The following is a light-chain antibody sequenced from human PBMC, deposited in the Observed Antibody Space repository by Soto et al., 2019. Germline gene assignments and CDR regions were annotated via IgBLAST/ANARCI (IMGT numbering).Light chain of an antibody. J-gene: IGKJ1*01. CDR1: QSISSW. CDR3: QQYNDNWT. CDR2: KAS. V-gene: IGKV1-5*03. Sequence: DIHITHSPSTLSASVGDRVTITCRASQSISSWLAWYQQKPGTAPKLLIYKASTLQSGVPSRFSGSGSGTEFTLTISSLQPDDSATYYCQQYNDNWTFGQGTKVDIK.